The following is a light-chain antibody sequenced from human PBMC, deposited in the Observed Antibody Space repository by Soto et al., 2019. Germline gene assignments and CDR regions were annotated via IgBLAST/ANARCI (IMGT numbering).Light chain of an antibody. Sequence: QSVLTQPASVSGSPGQSITISCTGSSSDVGGYNYVSWYQQHPGKAPKLMIYEVSNRPSGVSNRFSGSKSGNTASLTISGLQVEDEADYYCSSYTSINTYVFGTGTKVTVL. J-gene: IGLJ1*01. V-gene: IGLV2-14*01. CDR2: EVS. CDR1: SSDVGGYNY. CDR3: SSYTSINTYV.